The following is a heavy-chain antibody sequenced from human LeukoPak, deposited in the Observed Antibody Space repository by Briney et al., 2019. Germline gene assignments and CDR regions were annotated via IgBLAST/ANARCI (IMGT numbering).Heavy chain of an antibody. CDR2: IRAYNGNT. CDR3: ARWGAAHSTEIDAFDI. J-gene: IGHJ3*02. CDR1: GYTFTSYG. D-gene: IGHD2-21*02. V-gene: IGHV1-18*01. Sequence: ASVKVSCKASGYTFTSYGISWERQAPGQGLEWLGWIRAYNGNTNYAQKLQGRVTMTTDTSTSTAYMELRSLRSDDTAVYYCARWGAAHSTEIDAFDIWGQGTMVTVSS.